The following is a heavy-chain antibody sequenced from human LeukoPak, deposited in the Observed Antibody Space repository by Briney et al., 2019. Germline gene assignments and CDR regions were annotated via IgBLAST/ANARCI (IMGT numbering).Heavy chain of an antibody. Sequence: SVKVSCKASGGTFSSYAISWVRQAPGQGLEWMGGIIPIFGTANYAQKFQGRVTITADKSTSTAYMELSSLRSEDTAVYYCARVNLGRCCSGGSCSYYFDYWGQGTLVTVSS. D-gene: IGHD2-15*01. CDR3: ARVNLGRCCSGGSCSYYFDY. CDR2: IIPIFGTA. J-gene: IGHJ4*02. CDR1: GGTFSSYA. V-gene: IGHV1-69*06.